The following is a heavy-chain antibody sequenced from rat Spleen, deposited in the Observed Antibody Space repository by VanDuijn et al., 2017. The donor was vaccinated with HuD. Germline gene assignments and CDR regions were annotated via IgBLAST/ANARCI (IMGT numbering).Heavy chain of an antibody. CDR3: TRRGHTMGLTSRYFDY. Sequence: EVQLVESGGGLVQPGRSLKLSCAASGFTFSDYYMAWVRQAPTKGLEWVATINYDGRSTFYRDSVRDRFTISRDNAKSTLYLQMNSLRSEDTATYYCTRRGHTMGLTSRYFDYWGQGVMVTVSS. CDR2: INYDGRST. CDR1: GFTFSDYY. D-gene: IGHD1-9*01. V-gene: IGHV5-22*01. J-gene: IGHJ2*01.